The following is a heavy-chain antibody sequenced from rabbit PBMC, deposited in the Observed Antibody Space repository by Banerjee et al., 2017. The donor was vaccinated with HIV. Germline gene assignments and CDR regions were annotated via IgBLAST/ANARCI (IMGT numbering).Heavy chain of an antibody. CDR3: ARGQDYTYGYAGYGYTTNIFNL. CDR1: GFSFSSSYY. J-gene: IGHJ4*01. Sequence: QSLEESGGDLVKPGASLTLTCTTSGFSFSSSYYMCWVRQAPGKGLEWIACVFAGSSGSTYYASWAKGRFTISKTSSTTVTLQMTSLTAADTATYFCARGQDYTYGYAGYGYTTNIFNLWGPGTLVTVS. D-gene: IGHD6-1*01. CDR2: VFAGSSGST. V-gene: IGHV1S40*01.